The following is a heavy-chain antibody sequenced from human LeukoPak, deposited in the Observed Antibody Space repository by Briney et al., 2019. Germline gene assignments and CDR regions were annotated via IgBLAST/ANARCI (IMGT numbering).Heavy chain of an antibody. D-gene: IGHD3-22*01. V-gene: IGHV4-34*01. CDR2: INQSGST. Sequence: SETLSLTCAVYGGSFGGDNWSWIRQPPGKGLKWIGEINQSGSTNYNPSLQSRVSISVDTSKNQFSLKLSSVTAADTAVYFCARHYFYDRSAYYVFDYWGQGTLVTVSS. J-gene: IGHJ4*02. CDR3: ARHYFYDRSAYYVFDY. CDR1: GGSFGGDN.